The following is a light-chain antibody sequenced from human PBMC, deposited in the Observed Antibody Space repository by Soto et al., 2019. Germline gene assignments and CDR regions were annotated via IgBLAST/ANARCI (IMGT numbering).Light chain of an antibody. V-gene: IGKV1-5*01. CDR2: DVS. CDR1: QTLSSW. CDR3: QQYNSYSRT. J-gene: IGKJ4*01. Sequence: DIQMTQSPSTLSASVGDRVTITCRASQTLSSWLAWYQQKPGKAPKLLIYDVSSLESGGPSRFSGSGSGTGFALTISSLQPDDFATYYCQQYNSYSRTFGGGTKVEIK.